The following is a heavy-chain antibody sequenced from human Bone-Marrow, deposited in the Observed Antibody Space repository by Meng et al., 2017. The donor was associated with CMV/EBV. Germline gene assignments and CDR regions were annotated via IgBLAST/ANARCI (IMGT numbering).Heavy chain of an antibody. J-gene: IGHJ4*02. V-gene: IGHV4-59*01. Sequence: SETLSLTCIVSGGSISTYYWSWIRQPPGKRLEWFGYISYSGSTNYNPSPKSRVTMSVDTSKNHFSLKLSSVTAADTAVYYCARTPEYCSSTSCYMDYWGQGTLVASSS. CDR3: ARTPEYCSSTSCYMDY. D-gene: IGHD2-2*02. CDR2: ISYSGST. CDR1: GGSISTYY.